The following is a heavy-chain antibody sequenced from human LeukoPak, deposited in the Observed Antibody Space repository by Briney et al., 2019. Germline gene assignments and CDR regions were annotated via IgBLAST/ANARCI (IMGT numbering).Heavy chain of an antibody. CDR3: ARVVEAARHYYYYMDV. D-gene: IGHD6-6*01. CDR2: IYYSGST. V-gene: IGHV4-59*12. Sequence: KPSETLSLTCTVSGGSISSYYWSWIRQPPGKGLEWIGYIYYSGSTNYNPSLKSRVTISVDTSKNQFSLKLSSVTAADTAVYYCARVVEAARHYYYYMDVWGKGTTVTVSS. CDR1: GGSISSYY. J-gene: IGHJ6*03.